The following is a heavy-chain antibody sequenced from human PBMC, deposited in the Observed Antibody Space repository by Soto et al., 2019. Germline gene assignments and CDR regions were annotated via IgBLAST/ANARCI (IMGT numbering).Heavy chain of an antibody. Sequence: SETLSLTCSVSGGSTSSSSHYWGWIRQPPGKGLEWIASIYYSGSTSYNPSLKSRVTISVDTSKNQFSLKLTSVTAADTAAYYCARHEALSANNYYGMDVWGQGTTVTVSS. J-gene: IGHJ6*02. D-gene: IGHD2-8*01. CDR1: GGSTSSSSHY. V-gene: IGHV4-39*01. CDR3: ARHEALSANNYYGMDV. CDR2: IYYSGST.